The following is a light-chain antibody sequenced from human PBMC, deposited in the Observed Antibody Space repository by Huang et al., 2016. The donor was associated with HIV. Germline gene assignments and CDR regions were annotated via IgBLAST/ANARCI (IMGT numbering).Light chain of an antibody. CDR3: QQLNSYPVT. Sequence: IHLTQSPSSLSASVGDRVIIACRASQDIGTSLAWYMQKPGTAPTLLISGASTLQTGAPSRFSGDVSGSMFTLTITNLQPEDFATYYCQQLNSYPVTFGGGTRVE. J-gene: IGKJ4*01. CDR2: GAS. CDR1: QDIGTS. V-gene: IGKV1-9*01.